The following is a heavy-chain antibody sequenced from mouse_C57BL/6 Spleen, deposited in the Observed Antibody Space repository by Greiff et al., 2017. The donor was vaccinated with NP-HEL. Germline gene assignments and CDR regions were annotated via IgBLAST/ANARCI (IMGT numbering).Heavy chain of an antibody. CDR2: ISYDGSN. Sequence: VQLQQSGPGLVKPSQSLSLTCSVTRYSITSGYYWNWIRQFPGNKLEWMGYISYDGSNNYNPSLKNRISITRDTSKNQFFLKLNSVTTEDTATYYCARAVYYDYDVGYFDYWGQGTTLTVSS. D-gene: IGHD2-4*01. CDR1: RYSITSGYY. V-gene: IGHV3-6*01. J-gene: IGHJ2*01. CDR3: ARAVYYDYDVGYFDY.